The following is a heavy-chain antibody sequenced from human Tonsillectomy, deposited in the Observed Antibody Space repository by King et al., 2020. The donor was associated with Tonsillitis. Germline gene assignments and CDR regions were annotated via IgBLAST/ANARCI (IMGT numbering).Heavy chain of an antibody. J-gene: IGHJ6*02. CDR1: GGSITSTSYY. V-gene: IGHV4-39*01. Sequence: LQLQESGPGLVKPSETLSLTCTVSGGSITSTSYYWGWIRQPPGKGLEWIGSIHYSGSTYDNPSLKSRVTISVDTSKNQFSLKLSSVTAEDTAVYHCARHLGDFWSGRVYYGMDVWGQGTSVTVSS. D-gene: IGHD3-3*01. CDR2: IHYSGST. CDR3: ARHLGDFWSGRVYYGMDV.